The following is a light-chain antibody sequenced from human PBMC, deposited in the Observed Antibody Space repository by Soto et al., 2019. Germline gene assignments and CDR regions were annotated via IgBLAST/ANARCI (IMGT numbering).Light chain of an antibody. J-gene: IGKJ4*01. Sequence: IVLMQSPGTLSLSPGERATLSCRASQSVSNNYVAWYQQKPGQAPRLLIAGASSRATGIPDRFSGSGSGTDFTLTISRLEPEDFAVYYCQQYGSSPPLTFGGGTKVEIE. V-gene: IGKV3-20*01. CDR1: QSVSNNY. CDR2: GAS. CDR3: QQYGSSPPLT.